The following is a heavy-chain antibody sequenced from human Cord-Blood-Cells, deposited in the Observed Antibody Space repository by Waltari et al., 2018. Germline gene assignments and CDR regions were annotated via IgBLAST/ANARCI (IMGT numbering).Heavy chain of an antibody. V-gene: IGHV4-59*01. CDR1: GGSISSYY. D-gene: IGHD3-10*01. J-gene: IGHJ4*02. CDR3: ARSSRYYYGSGSPYFDY. CDR2: IYYSGST. Sequence: QVQLQESGPGLVKPSETLSLTCTVSGGSISSYYWSWIRQPPGKGLEWIGYIYYSGSTNYNPSLKSRVTISVDTSKNQFSLKLSSGTAADTAVYYCARSSRYYYGSGSPYFDYWGQGTLVTVSS.